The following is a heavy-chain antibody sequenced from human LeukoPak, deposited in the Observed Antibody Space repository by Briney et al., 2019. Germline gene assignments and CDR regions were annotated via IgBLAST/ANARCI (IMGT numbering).Heavy chain of an antibody. V-gene: IGHV4-4*07. Sequence: SETLSLTCTVSGGSISSYYWSWIRQPAGKGLEWIGRIYTSGSTNYNPSLKSRVTMSVDTSKNQFSLKLTSVTAADTAVYYCARHVGATLAYYYYGMDVWGQGTTVTVSS. J-gene: IGHJ6*02. D-gene: IGHD5-12*01. CDR3: ARHVGATLAYYYYGMDV. CDR2: IYTSGST. CDR1: GGSISSYY.